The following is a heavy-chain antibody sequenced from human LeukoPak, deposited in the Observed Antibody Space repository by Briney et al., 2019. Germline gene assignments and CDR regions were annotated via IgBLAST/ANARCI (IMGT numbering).Heavy chain of an antibody. CDR1: GFTFDDYA. CDR3: AKGTSEVGYYYDSSGLTDAFDI. Sequence: PGGSLRLSCAATGFTFDDYAMHWVRQAPGKGLEWVSGISWNSGSIGYADSVKGRFTISRDNAKNPLYLQMNSLRAEDTALYYCAKGTSEVGYYYDSSGLTDAFDIWGQGTMVTVSS. J-gene: IGHJ3*02. V-gene: IGHV3-9*01. CDR2: ISWNSGSI. D-gene: IGHD3-22*01.